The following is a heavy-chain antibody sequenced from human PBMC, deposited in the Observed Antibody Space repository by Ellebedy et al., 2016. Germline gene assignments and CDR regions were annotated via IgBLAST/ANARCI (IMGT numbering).Heavy chain of an antibody. J-gene: IGHJ4*02. CDR1: GGSISSYY. CDR2: IYYSGST. V-gene: IGHV4-59*01. Sequence: SETLSLTCTVSGGSISSYYWSWIRQPPGKGLEWIGYIYYSGSTNYNPSLKSRVTISVDTSKNQFSLKLSSVTAADAAVYYCVSFDYFGSGSFYYWGQGTLVTVSS. CDR3: VSFDYFGSGSFYY. D-gene: IGHD3-10*01.